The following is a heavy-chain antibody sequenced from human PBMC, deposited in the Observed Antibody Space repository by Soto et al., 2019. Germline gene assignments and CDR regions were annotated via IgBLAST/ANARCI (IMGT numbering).Heavy chain of an antibody. CDR1: GGSISSGGYS. V-gene: IGHV4-30-2*06. CDR2: TYQSGSA. Sequence: SETLSLTCTVSGGSISSGGYSWTWIRQSPGKGLEWIGYTYQSGSAYYNPSLKSRVTISVDRSKNQFSLNLTSVTAADTAVHYCARVYYGMDVWGQGTTVTVSS. CDR3: ARVYYGMDV. J-gene: IGHJ6*02.